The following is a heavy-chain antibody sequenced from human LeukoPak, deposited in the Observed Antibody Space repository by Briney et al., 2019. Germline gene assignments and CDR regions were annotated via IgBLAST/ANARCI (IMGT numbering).Heavy chain of an antibody. V-gene: IGHV3-53*01. Sequence: GGSLRLSCAASGFTVSSNYMSWVRQAPGKGLEWVSVIYSGGSTYYADSVKGRFTISRDNSKNTLYLQMNSLRAEDAAVYYRARYRVSSGWSFDYWVQGTLVTV. J-gene: IGHJ4*02. CDR1: GFTVSSNY. CDR2: IYSGGST. D-gene: IGHD6-19*01. CDR3: ARYRVSSGWSFDY.